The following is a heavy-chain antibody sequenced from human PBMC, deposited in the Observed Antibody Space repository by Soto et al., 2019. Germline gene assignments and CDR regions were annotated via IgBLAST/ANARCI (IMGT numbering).Heavy chain of an antibody. CDR1: GFSLSDYG. V-gene: IGHV3-30*18. CDR2: IAYDGAQK. D-gene: IGHD3-10*01. J-gene: IGHJ4*01. CDR3: AKGVFRGVTLWYFDC. Sequence: GALRLSCSASGFSLSDYGMHWVRQSPGKGLEWLAVIAYDGAQKYYGDSVKGRLTISRDNFNKTLYLQMNSLRAEDTAVYFCAKGVFRGVTLWYFDCWGHGALVTVYS.